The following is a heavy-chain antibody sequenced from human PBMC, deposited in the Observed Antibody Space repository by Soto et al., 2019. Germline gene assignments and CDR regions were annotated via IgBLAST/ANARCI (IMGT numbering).Heavy chain of an antibody. CDR3: ARDHDAYSYGXTPYYYGMDV. V-gene: IGHV1-18*04. J-gene: IGHJ6*01. Sequence: ASVKVSCKASGYTFTSYGIIWVRQAPGQGLEWMGWISAYNGNTNYATKXXGRVTMTTDTSTSTAYMELRSLRSDDTAVYYCARDHDAYSYGXTPYYYGMDVXXXGTTVXXSS. CDR1: GYTFTSYG. CDR2: ISAYNGNT. D-gene: IGHD5-18*01.